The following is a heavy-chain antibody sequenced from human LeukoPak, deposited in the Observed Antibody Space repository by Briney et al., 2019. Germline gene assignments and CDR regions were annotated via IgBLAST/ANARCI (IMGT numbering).Heavy chain of an antibody. D-gene: IGHD2-2*02. V-gene: IGHV4-59*01. CDR3: ARVVPAAIELAGWFDP. Sequence: SETLSLTCTVSGGSISSYYWSWIRQPPGKGLEWIGNIYYNGSTNYNPSLKSRVTISVDTSKNQFSLKLSSVTAADTAVYYCARVVPAAIELAGWFDPWGQGTLVTVSS. CDR2: IYYNGST. CDR1: GGSISSYY. J-gene: IGHJ5*02.